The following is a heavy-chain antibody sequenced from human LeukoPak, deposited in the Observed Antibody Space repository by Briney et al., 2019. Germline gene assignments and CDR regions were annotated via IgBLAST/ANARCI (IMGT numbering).Heavy chain of an antibody. Sequence: QTGGSLRLSCAASGFTFSSYGMHWVRQAPGKGLEWVAVIWYDGSNKYYADSVKGRFTISRDNSKNTLYLQMNSLRAEDTAVYYCARGGPAGYCSSTSCYYPFDYWGQGTLVTVSS. D-gene: IGHD2-2*03. CDR1: GFTFSSYG. CDR2: IWYDGSNK. CDR3: ARGGPAGYCSSTSCYYPFDY. V-gene: IGHV3-33*01. J-gene: IGHJ4*02.